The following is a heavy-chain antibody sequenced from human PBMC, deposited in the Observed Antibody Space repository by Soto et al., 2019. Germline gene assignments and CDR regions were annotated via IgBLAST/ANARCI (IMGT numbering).Heavy chain of an antibody. CDR1: GFTFRSSW. J-gene: IGHJ4*02. CDR3: AKDNGNYGSGSFSH. V-gene: IGHV3-7*03. D-gene: IGHD3-10*01. CDR2: IKPDGSET. Sequence: EVQLVESGGGLVQPGGSLSLSCEASGFTFRSSWMSWVRQAPGKGLEWVSYIKPDGSETYYVDSVRGRFTISRDYSKTTVFLQMNSLRAEDTAVYFCAKDNGNYGSGSFSHWGQGTLVTVSS.